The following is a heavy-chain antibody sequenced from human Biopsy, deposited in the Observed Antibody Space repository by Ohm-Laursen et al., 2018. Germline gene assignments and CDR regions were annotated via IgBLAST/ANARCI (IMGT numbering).Heavy chain of an antibody. J-gene: IGHJ4*02. CDR1: GFTFSSYG. D-gene: IGHD1-26*01. Sequence: SLRLSCSAPGFTFSSYGMHWVRQAPGKGLEWVANIKQDGNEKYYVDSVMGRFTISRDNGKNSLYLQMNSLRAEDTAVYYCARARGSGRLRYHFDYWGQGTLVTVSS. CDR2: IKQDGNEK. CDR3: ARARGSGRLRYHFDY. V-gene: IGHV3-7*01.